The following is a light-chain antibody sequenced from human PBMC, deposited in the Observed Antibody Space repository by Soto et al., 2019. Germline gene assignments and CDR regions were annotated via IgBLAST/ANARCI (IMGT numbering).Light chain of an antibody. CDR3: QQYNTAPVT. V-gene: IGKV1-27*01. CDR2: HAS. CDR1: QGISNR. J-gene: IGKJ4*01. Sequence: DIQMAQSPTSLSASVGDRVTISCRASQGISNRLAWYQQKPGKVPELLIYHASTLQSGVPSRFSGTMSGTNFTPTISSLQAEDAATYHCQQYNTAPVTFGGGTKVE.